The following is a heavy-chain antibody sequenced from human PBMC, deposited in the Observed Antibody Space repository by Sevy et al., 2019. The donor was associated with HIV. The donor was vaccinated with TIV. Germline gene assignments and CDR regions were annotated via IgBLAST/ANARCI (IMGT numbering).Heavy chain of an antibody. CDR2: ISSSGSYI. V-gene: IGHV3-21*01. Sequence: GGSLRLSCAASGFTFSSYSMNWVRQAPGKGLEWVSSISSSGSYIYYADSVKGRFTISRDNAKNSLYLQMNSLRAEDTAVYYCARVRAYSYGGYDYWGQGTLVTVSS. J-gene: IGHJ4*02. D-gene: IGHD5-18*01. CDR1: GFTFSSYS. CDR3: ARVRAYSYGGYDY.